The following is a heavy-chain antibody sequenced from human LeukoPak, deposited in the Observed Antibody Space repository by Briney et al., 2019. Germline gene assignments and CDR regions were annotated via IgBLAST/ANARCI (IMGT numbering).Heavy chain of an antibody. CDR1: GYTFTGYY. CDR2: INPNSGGT. Sequence: ASVKVSCKASGYTFTGYYMHWVRQAPGQGLEWMGWINPNSGGTNYAQKFQGRVTMTRDTSISTAYMELSRLRSDDTAVYYCARTYYDFFYYYYYMDVWGKGTTVTVSS. D-gene: IGHD3-3*01. CDR3: ARTYYDFFYYYYYMDV. V-gene: IGHV1-2*02. J-gene: IGHJ6*03.